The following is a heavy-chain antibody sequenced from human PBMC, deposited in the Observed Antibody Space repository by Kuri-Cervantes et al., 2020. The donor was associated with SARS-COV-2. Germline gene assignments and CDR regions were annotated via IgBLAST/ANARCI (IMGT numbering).Heavy chain of an antibody. D-gene: IGHD3-22*01. V-gene: IGHV3-7*02. CDR2: IKQDGSEK. J-gene: IGHJ4*02. Sequence: GEFLKTSCAASGIIFSNNWMSLVRQAPGKGLEWVANIKQDGSEKYYVNSVKGRFTISRDNAKNSLYLQMNSLRAEVTAVYYCAMKSTRNNYYDSSGSFDYWGQGTLVTVSS. CDR3: AMKSTRNNYYDSSGSFDY. CDR1: GIIFSNNW.